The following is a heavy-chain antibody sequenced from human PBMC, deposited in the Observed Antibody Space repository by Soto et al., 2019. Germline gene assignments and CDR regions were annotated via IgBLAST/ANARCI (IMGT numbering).Heavy chain of an antibody. V-gene: IGHV1-2*04. Sequence: QVQLVQSGAEVKKPGASVKVSCKASGYTFTGYYMHWVRQAPGQGLEWMGWINPNSGGKNYAQKFQGWVTMTRDTSISRAYMELRRLRSDDTAVYYGARDFSVRGVGATTLGYWGQGTLVTVSS. D-gene: IGHD1-26*01. CDR1: GYTFTGYY. CDR3: ARDFSVRGVGATTLGY. CDR2: INPNSGGK. J-gene: IGHJ4*02.